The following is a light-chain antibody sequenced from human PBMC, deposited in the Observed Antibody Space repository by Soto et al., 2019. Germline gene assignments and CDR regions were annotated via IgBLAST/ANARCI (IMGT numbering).Light chain of an antibody. CDR2: AAS. CDR1: QDIRNF. Sequence: DIQMTQSPTSLSASVGDRVTITCRASQDIRNFVAWYQQKPGKAPKLLIYAASTLQSGVPSRCSGSGAATDFTLTINSLQHEDVATYSCQKYSSVPVFGPGTKVEIK. V-gene: IGKV1-27*01. J-gene: IGKJ3*01. CDR3: QKYSSVPV.